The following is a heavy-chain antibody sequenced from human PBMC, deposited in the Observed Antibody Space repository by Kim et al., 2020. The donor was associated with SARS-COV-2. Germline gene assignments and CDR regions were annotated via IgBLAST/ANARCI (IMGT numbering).Heavy chain of an antibody. D-gene: IGHD3-9*01. CDR2: ISGSSSHI. CDR3: ASRSPPARYNGMDV. V-gene: IGHV3-21*01. Sequence: GGSLRLSCAASGFTFSFYDMNWVRQAPGKGLEWVSSISGSSSHIYYADSVRGRFTVSRDNAKTSLYLQMNSLRAEDTAVYYCASRSPPARYNGMDVWGRGTTVTVSS. CDR1: GFTFSFYD. J-gene: IGHJ6*02.